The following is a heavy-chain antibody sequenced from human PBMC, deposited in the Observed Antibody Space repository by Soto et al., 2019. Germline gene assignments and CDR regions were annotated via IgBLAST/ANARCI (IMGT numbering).Heavy chain of an antibody. V-gene: IGHV1-69*02. D-gene: IGHD1-20*01. CDR2: IIPILGIA. Sequence: SVKVSCKASGGTFSSYTISWVRQAPGQGLEWMGRIIPILGIANYAQKFQGRVTITADKSTSTAYMELNSLRAEDTAVYYCARANPTIIDAFDIWGQGTMVTVSS. J-gene: IGHJ3*02. CDR3: ARANPTIIDAFDI. CDR1: GGTFSSYT.